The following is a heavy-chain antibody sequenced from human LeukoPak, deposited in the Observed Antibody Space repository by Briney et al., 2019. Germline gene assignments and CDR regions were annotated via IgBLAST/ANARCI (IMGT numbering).Heavy chain of an antibody. CDR3: ARVFDS. CDR1: GGSVYTSDYY. CDR2: IFYTGKT. Sequence: SETLSLTCTVSGGSVYTSDYYWGWVRQPPVKGPEWIGDIFYTGKTNYNPSLKSRVSISIDTSKNQFSLKLISVTAADTAVYYCARVFDSWGQGTLVTVFS. V-gene: IGHV4-39*07. J-gene: IGHJ4*02.